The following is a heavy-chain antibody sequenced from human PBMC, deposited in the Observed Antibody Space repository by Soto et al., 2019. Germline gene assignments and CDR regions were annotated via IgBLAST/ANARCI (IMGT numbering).Heavy chain of an antibody. CDR1: GFTFSSYA. V-gene: IGHV3-23*01. Sequence: GSLRLSCAASGFTFSSYAMSWVRQAPGKGLEWVSAISGSGGSTYYADSVKGRFTISRDNSKNTLYLQMNSLRADDAAVYYCAKEDDGGEYNNGYYYYALDVWGPGTTVTVS. CDR2: ISGSGGST. D-gene: IGHD4-17*01. CDR3: AKEDDGGEYNNGYYYYALDV. J-gene: IGHJ6*02.